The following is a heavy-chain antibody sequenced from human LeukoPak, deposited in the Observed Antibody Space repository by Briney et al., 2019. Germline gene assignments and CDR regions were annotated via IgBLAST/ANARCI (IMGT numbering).Heavy chain of an antibody. CDR1: AGSISTYY. Sequence: NPSETLSLTCTVSAGSISTYYWSWIRQSPGKGLEWIGYVDYTGSTIYNPSVKSRVTISVDRSRNQSFPRLKSVTAADTAVYYCARQGFTGAWSYWLDYWGQGILVTVS. V-gene: IGHV4-59*08. D-gene: IGHD6-19*01. J-gene: IGHJ4*02. CDR3: ARQGFTGAWSYWLDY. CDR2: VDYTGST.